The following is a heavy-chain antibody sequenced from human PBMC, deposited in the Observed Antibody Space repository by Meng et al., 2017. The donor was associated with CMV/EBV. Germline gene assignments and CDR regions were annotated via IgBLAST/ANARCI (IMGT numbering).Heavy chain of an antibody. CDR2: TIPLLDSP. V-gene: IGHV1-69*16. D-gene: IGHD1-26*01. Sequence: SVKVSCKISGGTFNTYLITWVRQAPGQGFELMGLTIPLLDSPSYARKFRGRVSITTDESRSTVAMELTSLTSEDTAVYYCARDGPGGGNYCLFWGQGTLVTVSS. CDR3: ARDGPGGGNYCLF. CDR1: GGTFNTYL. J-gene: IGHJ4*02.